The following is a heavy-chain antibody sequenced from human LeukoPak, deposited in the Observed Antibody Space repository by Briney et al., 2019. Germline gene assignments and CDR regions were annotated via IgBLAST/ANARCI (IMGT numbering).Heavy chain of an antibody. CDR2: ISNSDGNT. J-gene: IGHJ4*02. CDR3: ARDADYGDYADY. D-gene: IGHD4-17*01. CDR1: GFTFTSYA. Sequence: GGSLRLSCVASGFTFTSYAMSWVRQAPGKGLEWASTISNSDGNTYYADSVKGRFTISRDNAKNSLYLQMNSLRAEDTAVYYCARDADYGDYADYWGQGTLVTVSS. V-gene: IGHV3-23*01.